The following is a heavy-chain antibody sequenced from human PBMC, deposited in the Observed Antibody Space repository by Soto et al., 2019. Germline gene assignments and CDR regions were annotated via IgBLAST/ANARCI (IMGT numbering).Heavy chain of an antibody. Sequence: EVQLVESGGGLVQPGGSLRLSCAASGFTFSINWMSWVRQAPGNGLEWVANIKQDGSEKNYVDSVKGRITISRDNAKNSLYLKMNSLRAEDTAVYFCTSDSDYGEDYNHDMDVWGQGTTVTVSS. J-gene: IGHJ6*02. CDR3: TSDSDYGEDYNHDMDV. V-gene: IGHV3-7*01. CDR2: IKQDGSEK. D-gene: IGHD4-17*01. CDR1: GFTFSINW.